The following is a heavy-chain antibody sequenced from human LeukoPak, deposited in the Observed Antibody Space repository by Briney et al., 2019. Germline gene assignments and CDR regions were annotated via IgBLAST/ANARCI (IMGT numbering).Heavy chain of an antibody. CDR2: IYYSGST. D-gene: IGHD2-2*02. J-gene: IGHJ4*02. V-gene: IGHV4-39*01. CDR3: ARHPIPGFDY. Sequence: PSETLSLTCTVSGGSLSSSSYYWGWIRQPPGKGLEWIGSIYYSGSTYYNPSHKSRVTISVDTSKNQFSLKLSSVTAADTAVYYCARHPIPGFDYWGQGTLVTVSS. CDR1: GGSLSSSSYY.